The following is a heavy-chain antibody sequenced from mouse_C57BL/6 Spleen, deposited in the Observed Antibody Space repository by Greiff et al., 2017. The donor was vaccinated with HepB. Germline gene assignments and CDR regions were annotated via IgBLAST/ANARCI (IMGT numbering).Heavy chain of an antibody. CDR3: ARAFSYGGFDY. CDR2: ISYSGST. V-gene: IGHV3-1*01. J-gene: IGHJ2*01. CDR1: GYSITSGYD. Sequence: EVKVVELGPGMVKPSQSLSLTCTVTGYSITSGYDWHWIRHFPGNKLEWMGYISYSGSTNYNPSLKSRISITHDTSKNHFFLKLNSVTTEDTATYYCARAFSYGGFDYWGQGTTLTVSS. D-gene: IGHD1-1*02.